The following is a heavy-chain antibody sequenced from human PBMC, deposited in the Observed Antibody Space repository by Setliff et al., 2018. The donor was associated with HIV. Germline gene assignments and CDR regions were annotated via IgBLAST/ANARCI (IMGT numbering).Heavy chain of an antibody. CDR2: IYPGDSDT. Sequence: PGESLKISCKGSGYSFNNYWIGWVRQMSGKGLEWMGIIYPGDSDTTYSQSFQGQVNISADKSISTAYLQWSSLKASDTAIYYCARFVHSSGWYSSSYYYYMDVWGKGATVTVSS. J-gene: IGHJ6*03. V-gene: IGHV5-51*01. CDR3: ARFVHSSGWYSSSYYYYMDV. CDR1: GYSFNNYW. D-gene: IGHD3-22*01.